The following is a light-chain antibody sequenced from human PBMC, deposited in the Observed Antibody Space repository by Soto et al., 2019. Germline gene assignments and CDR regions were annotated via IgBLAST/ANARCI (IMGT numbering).Light chain of an antibody. CDR1: SSNIGSNT. CDR3: AAWDDSLNGRYV. J-gene: IGLJ1*01. V-gene: IGLV1-44*01. CDR2: RNN. Sequence: QSVLTQPPSASGTPGQRVTISCSGSSSNIGSNTVNWYQQLPGTAPKLLIYRNNQRPSGVPDRFSGSKSGTSASLAISGLQSEDEDYYYCAAWDDSLNGRYVFGTGTKLTVL.